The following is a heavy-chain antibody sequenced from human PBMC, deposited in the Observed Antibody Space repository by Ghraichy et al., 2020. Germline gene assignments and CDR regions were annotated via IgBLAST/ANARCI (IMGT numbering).Heavy chain of an antibody. V-gene: IGHV4-59*01. Sequence: SETLSLTCTVSGGSISSYYWSWIRQPPGKGLEWIGYIYYGGSTNYNPSLKSRVTISVDTSKNQFSLKLSSVTAAGTAVYYCARSGYSSSWYSKYYFDYWGQGTLVTVSS. CDR1: GGSISSYY. D-gene: IGHD6-13*01. CDR3: ARSGYSSSWYSKYYFDY. J-gene: IGHJ4*02. CDR2: IYYGGST.